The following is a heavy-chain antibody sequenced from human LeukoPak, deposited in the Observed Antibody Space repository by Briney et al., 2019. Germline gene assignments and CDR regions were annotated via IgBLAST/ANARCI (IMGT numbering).Heavy chain of an antibody. D-gene: IGHD6-6*01. CDR2: IIPIFGTA. CDR1: GGTFSSYA. CDR3: ARGGNVAAYYFDY. V-gene: IGHV1-69*05. J-gene: IGHJ4*02. Sequence: SVKVSCKASGGTFSSYAISWVRQAPGQGLEWMGGIIPIFGTANYAQKFQGKVTITTDESTSTAYMELSSLRSEDTAVYYCARGGNVAAYYFDYWGQGTLVTVSS.